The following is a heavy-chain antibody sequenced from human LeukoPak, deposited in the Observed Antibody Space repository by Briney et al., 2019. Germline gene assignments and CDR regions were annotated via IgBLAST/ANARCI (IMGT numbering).Heavy chain of an antibody. CDR1: GGSFSAHY. V-gene: IGHV4-59*11. Sequence: SETLSLTCAIYGGSFSAHYWSWIRQPPGKGLEWIGYIYYSGSTNYNPSLKSRVTISVDTSKNQFSLKLSSVTAADTAVYYCARDRYYGSGSYDYWGQGTLVTVSS. D-gene: IGHD3-10*01. CDR2: IYYSGST. J-gene: IGHJ4*02. CDR3: ARDRYYGSGSYDY.